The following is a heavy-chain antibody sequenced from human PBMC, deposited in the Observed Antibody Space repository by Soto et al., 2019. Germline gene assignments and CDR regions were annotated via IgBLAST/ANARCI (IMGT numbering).Heavy chain of an antibody. V-gene: IGHV1-18*01. Sequence: QVQLVQSGAEVKKPGASVKVSCKASGYTFTNYGISWVRQAPGQGLEWMGWISGYNGNTNYAQKLQGRVTMTTDTSTSTAYMEQRSLRSADPDVYYCERDPGYGDDEIDYWGQGTLVTVSS. CDR2: ISGYNGNT. D-gene: IGHD4-17*01. CDR1: GYTFTNYG. J-gene: IGHJ4*02. CDR3: ERDPGYGDDEIDY.